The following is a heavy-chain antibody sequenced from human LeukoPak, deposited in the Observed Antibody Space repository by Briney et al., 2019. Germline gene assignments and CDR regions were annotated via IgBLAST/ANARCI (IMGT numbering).Heavy chain of an antibody. J-gene: IGHJ3*02. CDR3: ASELLTGYPAFDI. D-gene: IGHD1-14*01. CDR1: GFTFSSYS. Sequence: PGGSLRLSCAASGFTFSSYSMNWVRQAPGKGLEWVSSISSSSSYIYYADSVKGRFTISRDNAKNSLYLQMNSLRAEDTAVYYCASELLTGYPAFDIWGQGTMVTVSS. V-gene: IGHV3-21*01. CDR2: ISSSSSYI.